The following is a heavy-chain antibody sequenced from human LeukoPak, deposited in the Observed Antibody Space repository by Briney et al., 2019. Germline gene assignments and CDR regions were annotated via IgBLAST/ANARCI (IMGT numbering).Heavy chain of an antibody. V-gene: IGHV1-18*01. CDR3: ARDPSNTSGRYIYFDY. J-gene: IGHJ4*02. Sequence: ASVKVSCRASGYAFTRYGFSWVLQAPGQGLEWMGWISAYNGDTNYAQKFKGRVTMTTDTSTRTAYMELRSLRSDDTAVYYCARDPSNTSGRYIYFDYWGQGTLVTVSS. D-gene: IGHD6-19*01. CDR2: ISAYNGDT. CDR1: GYAFTRYG.